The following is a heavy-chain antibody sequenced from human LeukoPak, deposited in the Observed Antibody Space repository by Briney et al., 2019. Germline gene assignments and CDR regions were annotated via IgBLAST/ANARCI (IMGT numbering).Heavy chain of an antibody. CDR3: ARGSSGWSKVNWFDP. Sequence: SETLSLTCTVSGGSISSYYWSWIRQPPGKGLEWIGYIYYSGSTNYNPSLKSRVTISVDTSKNQFSLKLSSVTAADTAVYHCARGSSGWSKVNWFDPWGQGTLVTVSS. V-gene: IGHV4-59*01. J-gene: IGHJ5*02. D-gene: IGHD6-19*01. CDR1: GGSISSYY. CDR2: IYYSGST.